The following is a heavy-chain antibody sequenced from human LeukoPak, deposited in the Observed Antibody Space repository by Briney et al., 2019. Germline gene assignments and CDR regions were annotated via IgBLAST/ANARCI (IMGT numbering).Heavy chain of an antibody. D-gene: IGHD4-11*01. V-gene: IGHV3-23*01. J-gene: IGHJ4*02. CDR2: ISGSGGST. CDR3: AKDRLSGSNYLNFDY. Sequence: PGGSLRLSCAASGFTFSSYAMSWVRQAPGKGLEWVSAISGSGGSTYYADSVKGRFTISRDNSKNTLCLQMNSLRAEDTAMYYCAKDRLSGSNYLNFDYWGQGTLVTVSS. CDR1: GFTFSSYA.